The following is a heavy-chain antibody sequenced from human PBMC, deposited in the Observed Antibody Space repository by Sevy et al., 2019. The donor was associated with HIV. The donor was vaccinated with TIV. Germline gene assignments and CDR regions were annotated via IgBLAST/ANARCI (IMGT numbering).Heavy chain of an antibody. V-gene: IGHV3-33*08. J-gene: IGHJ6*02. D-gene: IGHD6-19*01. CDR1: GFTFSIYA. CDR2: IWFDGSNK. CDR3: AKAVADSNYYYGLDV. Sequence: GGSLRLSCATSGFTFSIYAMHWVRQAPGKGLEWVALIWFDGSNKYYADSVKGRFTISRDNSKNTLYLQMNSLRAEDTAVYYCAKAVADSNYYYGLDVWGQGTTVTVSS.